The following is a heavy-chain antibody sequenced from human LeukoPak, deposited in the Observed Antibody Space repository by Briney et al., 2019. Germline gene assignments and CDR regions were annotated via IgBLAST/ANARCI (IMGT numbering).Heavy chain of an antibody. CDR2: IKQDGSEK. CDR1: EFTFSSYC. Sequence: GSRRLSCAASEFTFSSYCMSWVRQAPGKGLEWVANIKQDGSEKYYVDSVKGRFTISRDNAKNSLYLQMNSLRAEDTAVYYCARVWSGWWFWGQGTLVTVSS. J-gene: IGHJ4*02. V-gene: IGHV3-7*01. CDR3: ARVWSGWWF. D-gene: IGHD6-19*01.